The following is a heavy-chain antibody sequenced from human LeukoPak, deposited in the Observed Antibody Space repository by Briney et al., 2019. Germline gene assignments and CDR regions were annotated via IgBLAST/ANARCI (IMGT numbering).Heavy chain of an antibody. V-gene: IGHV4-4*07. CDR2: IYISGGGST. CDR3: ARDKRVAVAGTYIYYYYMDV. J-gene: IGHJ6*03. CDR1: GGSISSYY. D-gene: IGHD6-19*01. Sequence: SETLSLTCTASGGSISSYYWSWIRQPAGKGLEWIGRIYISGGGSTNYNPSLKSRVTMSVDTSKNQFSLKLSSVTAEDTAVYYCARDKRVAVAGTYIYYYYMDVWGNGTTVTISS.